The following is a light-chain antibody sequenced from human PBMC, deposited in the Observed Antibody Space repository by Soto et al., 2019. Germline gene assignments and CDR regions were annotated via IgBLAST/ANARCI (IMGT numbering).Light chain of an antibody. CDR1: QSVSSY. CDR3: QQRSNWQGIT. Sequence: EIVLTQSPATLSLSPGERATLSCRASQSVSSYLAWYQQKPGQAPWLLIYDASNRATGIPARFSGSGSGTDFTLTISSLEPEDFAVYYCQQRSNWQGITFGQRTRLEI. J-gene: IGKJ5*01. V-gene: IGKV3-11*01. CDR2: DAS.